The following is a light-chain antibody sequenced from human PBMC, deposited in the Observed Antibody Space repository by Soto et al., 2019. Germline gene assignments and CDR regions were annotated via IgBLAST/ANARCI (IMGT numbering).Light chain of an antibody. CDR1: SSNIGNNY. J-gene: IGLJ2*01. V-gene: IGLV1-51*01. CDR3: ATWDGSLPGEV. CDR2: DNN. Sequence: QSVLTQSPSVSAAAGQKVTLSCSGSSSNIGNNYVSWYQQLPGTAPKLLIYDNNKRPSGIPDRFSGSKSGTSGTLDITGLQTGDEADYYCATWDGSLPGEVFGGGTKLTAL.